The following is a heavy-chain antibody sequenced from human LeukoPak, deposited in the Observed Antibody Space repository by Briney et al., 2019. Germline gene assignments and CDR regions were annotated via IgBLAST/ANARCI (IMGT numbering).Heavy chain of an antibody. Sequence: SETLSLTCTVSGGSISSYYWSWIRQPPGKGLEWIGYIDYSGSTNYNPSLKSRVTISVDTSKNQFSLNLSSVTAADTAVYYCARERPNYYDSSGYYSKNYYYYMDVWGKGTTVTVSS. J-gene: IGHJ6*03. D-gene: IGHD3-22*01. CDR1: GGSISSYY. CDR2: IDYSGST. V-gene: IGHV4-59*01. CDR3: ARERPNYYDSSGYYSKNYYYYMDV.